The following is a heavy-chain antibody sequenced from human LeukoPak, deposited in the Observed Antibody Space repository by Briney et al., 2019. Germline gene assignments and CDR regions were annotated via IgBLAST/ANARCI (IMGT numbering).Heavy chain of an antibody. J-gene: IGHJ4*02. CDR3: AKTTTGYSSGRYPGWPVDC. D-gene: IGHD6-19*01. CDR2: ISGSGGDT. CDR1: GFTFSSYA. Sequence: GGSLRLSCAASGFTFSSYAMNWVRQAPGKGLEWVSISGSGGDTYYADSVKGRFTISRDNSKNTLYLQMNSLRAEDTAVYYCAKTTTGYSSGRYPGWPVDCWGQGTLVTVSS. V-gene: IGHV3-23*01.